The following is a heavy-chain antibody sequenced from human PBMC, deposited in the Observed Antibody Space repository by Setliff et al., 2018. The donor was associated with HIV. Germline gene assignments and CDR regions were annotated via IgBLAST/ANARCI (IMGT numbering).Heavy chain of an antibody. CDR3: ARWHPPYGFWEEDY. J-gene: IGHJ4*02. CDR1: GSISSSSNY. CDR2: IYYSGST. V-gene: IGHV4-39*01. D-gene: IGHD3-10*01. Sequence: GSISSSSNYWGWIRQPPGKGLEWIGYIYYSGSTYYNPSLKTRVTISVDGSKNQFSLKLKSVTAADTAVYYCARWHPPYGFWEEDYWGQGTLVTVSS.